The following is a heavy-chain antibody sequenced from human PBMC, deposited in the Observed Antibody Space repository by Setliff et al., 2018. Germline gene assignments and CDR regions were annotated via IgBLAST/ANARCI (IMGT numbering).Heavy chain of an antibody. CDR2: INPNSGGT. J-gene: IGHJ5*02. Sequence: ASVKVSCKASGYTFTGYYMHWVRQAPGQGLEWMGRINPNSGGTNYAQKFQGRVTMSRDTSISTAYMELSRLRSDDTAVYYCAREEVGRYSSGWYISSDNWFDPWGQG. CDR3: AREEVGRYSSGWYISSDNWFDP. V-gene: IGHV1-2*06. D-gene: IGHD6-19*01. CDR1: GYTFTGYY.